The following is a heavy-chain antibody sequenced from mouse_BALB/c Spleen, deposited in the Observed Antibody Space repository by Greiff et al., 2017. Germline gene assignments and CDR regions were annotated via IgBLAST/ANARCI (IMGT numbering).Heavy chain of an antibody. V-gene: IGHV1S34*01. Sequence: LVKTGASVKISCKASGYSFTGYYMHWVKQSHGKSLEWIGYISCYNGATSYNQKFKGKATFTVDTSSSTAYMQFNSLTSEDSAVYYCARGGDYEGRPYAMDYWGQGTSVTVSS. CDR1: GYSFTGYY. CDR2: ISCYNGAT. J-gene: IGHJ4*01. D-gene: IGHD2-4*01. CDR3: ARGGDYEGRPYAMDY.